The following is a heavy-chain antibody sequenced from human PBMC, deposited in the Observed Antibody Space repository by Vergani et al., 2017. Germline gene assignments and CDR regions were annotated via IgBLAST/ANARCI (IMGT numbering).Heavy chain of an antibody. CDR3: ARHWDEDGDSLDY. CDR2: IHHSGST. D-gene: IGHD4-17*01. V-gene: IGHV4-59*11. CDR1: GRSINRHY. J-gene: IGHJ4*02. Sequence: QVQLQESGPGLVKPSETLSLTCTVSGRSINRHYWNWIRQPPGKGLEWIGYIHHSGSTHYNPSLKTRVTILVDTSKNQFSLKLSSVAAADTAVYYCARHWDEDGDSLDYWGQGTLVTVSS.